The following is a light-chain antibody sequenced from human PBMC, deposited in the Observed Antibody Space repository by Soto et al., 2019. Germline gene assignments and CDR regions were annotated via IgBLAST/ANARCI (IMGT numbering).Light chain of an antibody. Sequence: QSVLTQPPSVSVAPGQRVTISCTGSDSNIGADYDVHWYQQLPGTAPKLLIFDNNNRPSGVPDRFSGSKSGTSASLAITGLEAEDEADYDYQSYDMYLSGSVVFGGGTKLTVL. CDR3: QSYDMYLSGSVV. CDR1: DSNIGADYD. V-gene: IGLV1-40*01. J-gene: IGLJ2*01. CDR2: DNN.